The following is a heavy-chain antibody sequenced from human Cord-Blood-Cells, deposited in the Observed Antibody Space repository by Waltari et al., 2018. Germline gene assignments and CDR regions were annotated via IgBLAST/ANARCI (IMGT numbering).Heavy chain of an antibody. CDR2: IYGVSST. D-gene: IGHD3-3*01. Sequence: EVQLVESGGGLIQPGGSLRRSCVASGFTVSSNNMSWVRQAPGKGLGWVSSIYGVSSTYSADSVKGRFTISRDNSKNTLYLQMNSLRAEDTAVYYCAKRSDFWSGYYFDYWGQGTLVTVSS. J-gene: IGHJ4*02. CDR1: GFTVSSNN. V-gene: IGHV3-53*01. CDR3: AKRSDFWSGYYFDY.